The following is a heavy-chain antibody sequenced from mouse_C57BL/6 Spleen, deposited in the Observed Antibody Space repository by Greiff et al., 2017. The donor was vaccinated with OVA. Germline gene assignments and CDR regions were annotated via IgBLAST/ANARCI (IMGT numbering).Heavy chain of an antibody. V-gene: IGHV1-82*01. CDR1: GYAFSSSW. J-gene: IGHJ2*01. Sequence: QVQLKESGPELVKPGASVKISCKASGYAFSSSWMNWVKQRPGKGLEWIGRIYPGDGDTNYNGKFKGKATLTADKSSSTAYMQLSSLTSEDSAVYFCARRGRYDYDENWGQGTTLTVSS. CDR2: IYPGDGDT. D-gene: IGHD2-4*01. CDR3: ARRGRYDYDEN.